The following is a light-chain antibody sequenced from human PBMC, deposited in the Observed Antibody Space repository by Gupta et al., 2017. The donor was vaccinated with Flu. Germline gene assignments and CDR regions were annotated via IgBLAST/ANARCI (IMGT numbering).Light chain of an antibody. CDR1: TSDVGFYNN. CDR2: DVS. V-gene: IGLV2-11*01. Sequence: TTSDVGFYNNVSWYQQHPGTAPKLMINDVSKRPSGVPDRCSGSKTGTTASLTISGLQAEDEDDYNCCSYAGSYTGVFGGGTKLTVL. J-gene: IGLJ3*02. CDR3: CSYAGSYTGV.